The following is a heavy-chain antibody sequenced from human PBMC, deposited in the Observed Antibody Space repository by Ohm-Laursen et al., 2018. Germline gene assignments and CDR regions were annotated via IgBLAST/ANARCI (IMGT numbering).Heavy chain of an antibody. CDR2: IHYSGST. CDR1: GGSISIYY. Sequence: PSDTLSLTCTVSGGSISIYYWNWIRQSPGKGLEWIGNIHYSGSTNYNPSLKGRLTISVDTSMNQFSLKLSSVTAADTAVYYCARAIGVYDFWSGYHPGMVFDIWGQGTMVTVSS. D-gene: IGHD3-3*01. V-gene: IGHV4-59*12. CDR3: ARAIGVYDFWSGYHPGMVFDI. J-gene: IGHJ3*02.